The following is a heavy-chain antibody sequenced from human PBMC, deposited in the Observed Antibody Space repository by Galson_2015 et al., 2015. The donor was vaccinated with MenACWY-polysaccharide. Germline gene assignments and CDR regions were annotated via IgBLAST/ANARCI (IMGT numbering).Heavy chain of an antibody. J-gene: IGHJ4*02. V-gene: IGHV1-8*01. CDR2: MNPNSGNI. CDR3: ARAGYKASDY. D-gene: IGHD5-18*01. Sequence: SVKVSCKASGYTFTSYDINWVRQAPGQGLEWTGWMNPNSGNIGYAQKFLGKFTMTRDTSIGTAYMELNDLRPEHTAVYYCARAGYKASDYWGQGTLVTVSS. CDR1: GYTFTSYD.